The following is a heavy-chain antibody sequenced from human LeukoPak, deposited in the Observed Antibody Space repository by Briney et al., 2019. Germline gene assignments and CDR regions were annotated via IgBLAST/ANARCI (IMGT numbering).Heavy chain of an antibody. D-gene: IGHD2-15*01. CDR3: ARQEACSGGSCLYYFDY. J-gene: IGHJ4*02. Sequence: GESLKISCKGSGYSLTSYWIGWVRQMPGKGLEWMGIIYPGDSDTRYSPSFQGQVTISADKSISTAYLQWSSLKASDTAMYYCARQEACSGGSCLYYFDYWGQGTLVTVSS. CDR1: GYSLTSYW. V-gene: IGHV5-51*01. CDR2: IYPGDSDT.